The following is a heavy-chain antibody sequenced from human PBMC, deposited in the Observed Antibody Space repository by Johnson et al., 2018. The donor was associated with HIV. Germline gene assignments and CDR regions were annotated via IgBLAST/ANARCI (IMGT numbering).Heavy chain of an antibody. CDR1: GCTLRSYG. J-gene: IGHJ3*02. V-gene: IGHV3-33*01. CDR2: ICCDGNNK. CDR3: ARERGPWKHLWLRDAFDI. D-gene: IGHD5-18*01. Sequence: QVYLVESGGGVVQPGRSLRLSCAASGCTLRSYGMHRVRQAPGKGLEWVAVICCDGNNKNYADSVKGRFTISRDNSKNTLYLQLNSLTAADTAVYYCARERGPWKHLWLRDAFDIWGQGTMVTVSS.